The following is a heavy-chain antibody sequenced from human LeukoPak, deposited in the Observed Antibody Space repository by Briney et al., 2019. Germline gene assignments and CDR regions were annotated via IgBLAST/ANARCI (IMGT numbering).Heavy chain of an antibody. Sequence: PGGSLRLSCAASGFTFSSYAMHWVRQAPGKGLEWVSAISGSGGSTYYADSVKGRFTISRDNSKNTLYLQMNSLRAEDTAVYYCAKDWYYYDSSGYGALDYWGQGTLVTVSS. J-gene: IGHJ4*02. D-gene: IGHD3-22*01. CDR2: ISGSGGST. CDR1: GFTFSSYA. CDR3: AKDWYYYDSSGYGALDY. V-gene: IGHV3-23*01.